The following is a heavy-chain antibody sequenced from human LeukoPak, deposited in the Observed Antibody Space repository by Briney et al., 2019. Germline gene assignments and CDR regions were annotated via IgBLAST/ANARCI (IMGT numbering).Heavy chain of an antibody. Sequence: ASVKVSCKASGYTFTGYYMHWVRQAPGQGLEWMGWINPNSGGTNYAQKFQGWVTMTRDTSISTAYMELSRLRSDDTAVYYCARETSSSSPLYMDVWGKGTTVTVSS. D-gene: IGHD6-13*01. V-gene: IGHV1-2*04. J-gene: IGHJ6*03. CDR2: INPNSGGT. CDR1: GYTFTGYY. CDR3: ARETSSSSPLYMDV.